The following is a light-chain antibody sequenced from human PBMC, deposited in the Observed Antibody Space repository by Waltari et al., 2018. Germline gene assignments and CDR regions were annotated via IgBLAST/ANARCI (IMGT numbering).Light chain of an antibody. J-gene: IGLJ1*01. CDR1: NIGSYI. V-gene: IGLV3-21*04. Sequence: SYALTQPPSVSVAPGTTARITWGGDNIGSYIVNWYQQKPGQAPVLVIFYDSARPSGIPERFSGSNSGNTATLTISSVEAGDEAKYYCHVWHPDMDPGVFGPGTEVSV. CDR2: YDS. CDR3: HVWHPDMDPGV.